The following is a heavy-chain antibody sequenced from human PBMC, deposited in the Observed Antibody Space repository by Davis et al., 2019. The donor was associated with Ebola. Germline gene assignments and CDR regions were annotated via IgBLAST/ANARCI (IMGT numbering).Heavy chain of an antibody. CDR2: ISSSSSYI. CDR1: GFTFSSYW. D-gene: IGHD3-10*01. J-gene: IGHJ6*02. CDR3: ARVRWFGELLGYYYGMDV. V-gene: IGHV3-21*01. Sequence: GGSLRLSCAASGFTFSSYWMSWVRQAPGKGLEWVSSISSSSSYIYYADSVKGRFTISRDNAKNSLYLQMNSLRAEDTAVYYCARVRWFGELLGYYYGMDVWGQGTTVTVSS.